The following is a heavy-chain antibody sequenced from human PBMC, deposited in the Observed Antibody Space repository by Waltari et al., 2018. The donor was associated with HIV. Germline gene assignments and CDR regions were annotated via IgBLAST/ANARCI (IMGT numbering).Heavy chain of an antibody. CDR2: MNPNSGDT. CDR3: VRAAIYSRGCFDY. Sequence: QVQLVQSGAEAKKPGASVKVSCKPSGYTFTSYDINWVRQATGQGLEWMGWMNPNSGDTGYAQKFQGRITMTSNTSISTVYMELSSLTSEETAVYYCVRAAIYSRGCFDYWGQGTLVTVSS. D-gene: IGHD6-19*01. J-gene: IGHJ4*02. CDR1: GYTFTSYD. V-gene: IGHV1-8*01.